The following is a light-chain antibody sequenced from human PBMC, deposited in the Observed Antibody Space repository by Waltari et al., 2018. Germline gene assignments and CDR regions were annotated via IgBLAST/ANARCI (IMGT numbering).Light chain of an antibody. CDR3: SSYTSSSTLGV. V-gene: IGLV2-14*03. CDR1: SSDVGGYDY. Sequence: QSALTQPASVSGSPGQSITISCTGTSSDVGGYDYVSWYQQHPGKAPTLMIYDVSNRPSGVSNRFSGSKSGNTASLTISGLQAEDEADYYCSSYTSSSTLGVFGTGTTVTVL. J-gene: IGLJ1*01. CDR2: DVS.